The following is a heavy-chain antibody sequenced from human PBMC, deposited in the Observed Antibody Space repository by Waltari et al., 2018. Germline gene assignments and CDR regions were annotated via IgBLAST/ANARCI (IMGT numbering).Heavy chain of an antibody. J-gene: IGHJ3*02. CDR2: IYYSGST. D-gene: IGHD3-22*01. CDR3: ARAPYDSSGYYYAADAFDI. Sequence: QLQLQESGPGLVQPSATLSLTCPVSRGSISSSSYSLCWIRQPPGQGLEWIGSIYYSGSTYYNPSLKSRVTISVDTSKNQFSLKLSSVTAADTAVYYCARAPYDSSGYYYAADAFDIWGQGTMVTVSS. V-gene: IGHV4-39*01. CDR1: RGSISSSSYS.